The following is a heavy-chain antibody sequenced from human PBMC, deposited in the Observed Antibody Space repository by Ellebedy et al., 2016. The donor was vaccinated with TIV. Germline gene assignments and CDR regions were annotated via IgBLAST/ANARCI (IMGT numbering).Heavy chain of an antibody. V-gene: IGHV4-59*12. CDR3: AREVYVAGSHHYGLDV. CDR2: IYYSGST. CDR1: GGSISSYY. Sequence: LETLSLTCTVSGGSISSYYWSWIRQPPGKGLEWIGYIYYSGSTNYNPSLKSRVTISVDTSKNQFSLKLSSVTAADTALYYCAREVYVAGSHHYGLDVWGQGTTVTVSS. J-gene: IGHJ6*02. D-gene: IGHD2-8*01.